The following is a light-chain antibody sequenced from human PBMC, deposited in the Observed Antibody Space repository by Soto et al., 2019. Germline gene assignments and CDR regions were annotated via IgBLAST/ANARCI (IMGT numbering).Light chain of an antibody. J-gene: IGKJ5*01. CDR3: QQRSNWPPT. CDR2: DAS. Sequence: EIVMTQSLATLSLSPGERATLSCRASQSVSSYLAWYQQKAGQARRLLIYDASNRATGIPARFSGSGSGTDFTLAISSLEPEDFAVYYCQQRSNWPPTFGQGTRLEIK. CDR1: QSVSSY. V-gene: IGKV3-11*01.